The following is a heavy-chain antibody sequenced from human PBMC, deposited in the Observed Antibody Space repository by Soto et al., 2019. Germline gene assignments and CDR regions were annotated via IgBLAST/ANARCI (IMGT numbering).Heavy chain of an antibody. CDR2: ISVYNGNT. Sequence: QVQLVQSGAEVKKPGASVKVSCNASGYTFTRYGISWVRQAPGQGLERMGGISVYNGNTNYAQKLQGRVTMTTDTSTSTAYMELRSLRSDDTAVYYCARDTLIRYSIGSRGYWFDPWGQGTLVTVSS. D-gene: IGHD6-19*01. J-gene: IGHJ5*02. V-gene: IGHV1-18*01. CDR1: GYTFTRYG. CDR3: ARDTLIRYSIGSRGYWFDP.